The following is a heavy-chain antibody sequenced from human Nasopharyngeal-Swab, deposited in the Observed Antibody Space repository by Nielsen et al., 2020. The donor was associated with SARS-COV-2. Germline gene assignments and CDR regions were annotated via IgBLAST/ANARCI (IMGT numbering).Heavy chain of an antibody. CDR1: GGTFSSYA. Sequence: SVKVSCKASGGTFSSYAISWVRQAPGQGLEWMGRIIPILGIANYAQKFQGRVTITADKSTSTAYMELSSLRSEDTAVYYCARVKPTDCSGGSCYSLPLGYWSQGTLVTVSS. V-gene: IGHV1-69*04. J-gene: IGHJ4*02. CDR2: IIPILGIA. D-gene: IGHD2-15*01. CDR3: ARVKPTDCSGGSCYSLPLGY.